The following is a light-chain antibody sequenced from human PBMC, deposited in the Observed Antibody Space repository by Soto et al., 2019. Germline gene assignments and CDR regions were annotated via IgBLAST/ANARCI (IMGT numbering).Light chain of an antibody. Sequence: QSALTQPASGSGSPGHSITISCTGTSSDVGGYNYVSWYQQHPGKAPKLMIYDVSNRPSGVSKRFSGSKSGNTASLTISGLQAEDEADYYCSAYTSSSTYVVFGGGTKLAVL. J-gene: IGLJ2*01. V-gene: IGLV2-14*01. CDR3: SAYTSSSTYVV. CDR2: DVS. CDR1: SSDVGGYNY.